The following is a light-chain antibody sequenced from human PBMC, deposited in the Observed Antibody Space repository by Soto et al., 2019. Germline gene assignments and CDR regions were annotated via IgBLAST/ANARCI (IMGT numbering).Light chain of an antibody. Sequence: EVVLTQSPGTLSLSPGERATLSCRASQSVSNNYFAWYQQKPGQAPRLLIFGSSDRATGIPDRFSGSGSGTDFTLTISRLEPEDFAVYYCQQCSFSPRTFGQGTKVEIK. J-gene: IGKJ1*01. CDR3: QQCSFSPRT. CDR1: QSVSNNY. V-gene: IGKV3-20*01. CDR2: GSS.